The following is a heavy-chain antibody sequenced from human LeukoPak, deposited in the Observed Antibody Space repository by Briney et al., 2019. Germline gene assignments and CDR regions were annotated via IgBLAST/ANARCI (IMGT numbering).Heavy chain of an antibody. CDR1: RFSFCNYR. Sequence: PGGSLRLSCAASRFSFCNYRMNWVRQAPGKGLDWVSSISAGSTYISYASSVKGRFTISRDNAENSLYLQMNRLGAEDTAVYYCVGEGPRGILDYWGREPWSPSPQ. CDR2: ISAGSTYI. J-gene: IGHJ4*02. CDR3: VGEGPRGILDY. D-gene: IGHD1-26*01. V-gene: IGHV3-21*06.